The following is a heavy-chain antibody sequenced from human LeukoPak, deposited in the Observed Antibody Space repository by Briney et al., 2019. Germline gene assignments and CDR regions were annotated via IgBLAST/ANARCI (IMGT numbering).Heavy chain of an antibody. CDR3: ARLGSWYGNWFDP. CDR1: GGSISSYY. CDR2: IYYSGST. Sequence: SETLSLTCTVSGGSISSYYWSWIRQPPGKGLEWIGYIYYSGSTNYNPSLKSRVTISVDTSKNQFSLKLSSVTAADTAVYYCARLGSWYGNWFDPWGQGTLVTVSS. D-gene: IGHD6-13*01. J-gene: IGHJ5*02. V-gene: IGHV4-59*01.